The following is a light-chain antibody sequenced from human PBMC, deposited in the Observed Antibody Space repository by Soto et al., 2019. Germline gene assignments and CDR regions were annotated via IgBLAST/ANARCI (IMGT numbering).Light chain of an antibody. CDR3: CSYAGSSTHVV. CDR2: EVS. CDR1: SSDVGSYSL. J-gene: IGLJ2*01. Sequence: QSVLTQPASVSGSPGQSITISCTGTSSDVGSYSLVSWYQHHPGKAPKLIIYEVSKRPSGVSNRFSGSKSGNTASLTISGLQAEDEADYYCCSYAGSSTHVVFGGGTKVTVL. V-gene: IGLV2-23*02.